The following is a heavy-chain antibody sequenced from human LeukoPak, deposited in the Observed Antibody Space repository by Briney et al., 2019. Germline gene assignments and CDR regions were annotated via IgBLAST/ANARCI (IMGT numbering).Heavy chain of an antibody. CDR2: ISGSGGST. Sequence: GGSLRLSCAASGFTFSSYAMSWVRQAPGKGLEWVSAISGSGGSTYYADSVKGRFTISRDNSKNTLYLQMNSLRAEDTAVYYCAKGSYSSGWYSDWFDPWGQGTLVTVSS. V-gene: IGHV3-23*01. J-gene: IGHJ5*02. D-gene: IGHD6-19*01. CDR1: GFTFSSYA. CDR3: AKGSYSSGWYSDWFDP.